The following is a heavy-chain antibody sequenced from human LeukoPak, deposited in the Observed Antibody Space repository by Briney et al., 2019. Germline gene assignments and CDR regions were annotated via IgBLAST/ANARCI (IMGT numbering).Heavy chain of an antibody. D-gene: IGHD2-2*01. J-gene: IGHJ4*02. Sequence: GGSLRLSCAASGFTFDDYAMHWVRQAPGKGLEWVSGISWNSGSIGYADSVEGRFTISRDNAKNSLYLQTNSLRAEDTALYYCAKGSTSRRGYFDYWGQGTLVTVSS. CDR3: AKGSTSRRGYFDY. V-gene: IGHV3-9*01. CDR1: GFTFDDYA. CDR2: ISWNSGSI.